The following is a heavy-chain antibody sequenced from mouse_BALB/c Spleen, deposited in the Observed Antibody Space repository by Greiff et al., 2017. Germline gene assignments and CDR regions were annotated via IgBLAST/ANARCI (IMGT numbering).Heavy chain of an antibody. CDR3: ARGGNYAWFAY. J-gene: IGHJ3*01. V-gene: IGHV1S81*02. Sequence: QVQLQQSGAELVKPGASVKLSCKASGYTFASYWMHWVKQRPGQGLEWIGEINPSNGRTNYNEKFKSKATLTVDKSSSTAYMQLSSLTSEDSAVYYCARGGNYAWFAYWGQGTLVTVSA. D-gene: IGHD2-1*01. CDR1: GYTFASYW. CDR2: INPSNGRT.